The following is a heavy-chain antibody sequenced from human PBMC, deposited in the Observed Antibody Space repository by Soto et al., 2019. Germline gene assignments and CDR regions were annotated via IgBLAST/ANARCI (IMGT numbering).Heavy chain of an antibody. J-gene: IGHJ4*02. Sequence: QVQLVQSGAEVKKPGASVKVSCTASGYTFRNSGFSWVRQAPGQGREWMGWISLYNGKTNYAERLQGRDTMTTDPSTSTAYMELKHLRYDDQAVYYCAKEGQLGYWGQGTPVTVSS. V-gene: IGHV1-18*01. CDR3: AKEGQLGY. CDR1: GYTFRNSG. CDR2: ISLYNGKT. D-gene: IGHD6-6*01.